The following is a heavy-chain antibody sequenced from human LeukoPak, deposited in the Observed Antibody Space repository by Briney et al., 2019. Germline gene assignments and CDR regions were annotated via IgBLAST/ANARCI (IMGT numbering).Heavy chain of an antibody. CDR1: GFIFSDYY. Sequence: PGGSLRLSCVASGFIFSDYYMSWFRQAPGKGLEWVSYISSSGRTTYYSDSVKGRFTISRDNAKNSLYLQMNSLRAQDTAVYYCARDYDSTGDERDYYYYMDVWGKGTTVTVS. CDR2: ISSSGRTT. V-gene: IGHV3-11*04. D-gene: IGHD3-22*01. J-gene: IGHJ6*03. CDR3: ARDYDSTGDERDYYYYMDV.